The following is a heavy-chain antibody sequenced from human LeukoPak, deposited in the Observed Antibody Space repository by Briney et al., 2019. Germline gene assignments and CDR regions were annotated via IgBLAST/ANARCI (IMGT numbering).Heavy chain of an antibody. Sequence: GGSLRLSCAASGFTFSSYAMSWVRQAPGKGLEWVSAISGSGGSTYYADSVKGRFTISRDNSKNMLYLQMNSLRAEDTAVYYCARDTGSGYSSGWNDAFDIWGQGTMVTVSS. CDR2: ISGSGGST. CDR1: GFTFSSYA. J-gene: IGHJ3*02. D-gene: IGHD6-19*01. V-gene: IGHV3-23*01. CDR3: ARDTGSGYSSGWNDAFDI.